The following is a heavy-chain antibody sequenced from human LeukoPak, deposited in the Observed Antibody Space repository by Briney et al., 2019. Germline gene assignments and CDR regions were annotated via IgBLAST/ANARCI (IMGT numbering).Heavy chain of an antibody. CDR3: ARNQYSGSYSPRDGMDV. CDR2: IYSGGST. D-gene: IGHD1-26*01. Sequence: GGSLRLSCAASGFTVSSNYMSWVRQAPGKGLEWVSVIYSGGSTYYADSVKGRFTISRDNSKNTLYLQMNSLRAEDTAVYYCARNQYSGSYSPRDGMDVWGKGTTVTVSS. J-gene: IGHJ6*04. V-gene: IGHV3-53*01. CDR1: GFTVSSNY.